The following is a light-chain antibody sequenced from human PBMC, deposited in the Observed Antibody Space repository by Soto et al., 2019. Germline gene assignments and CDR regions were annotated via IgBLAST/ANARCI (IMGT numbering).Light chain of an antibody. Sequence: QSALTQPASVSGSPGQSITISCTGTSGDIGSYNRVSWYQQHPGKAPKLIIYEVTDRPSGVSNRFSGSKSGNTASLTISGLQAADEAEYYCSSYTTTGSSIFGSGTKVTVL. CDR3: SSYTTTGSSI. V-gene: IGLV2-14*01. CDR2: EVT. J-gene: IGLJ1*01. CDR1: SGDIGSYNR.